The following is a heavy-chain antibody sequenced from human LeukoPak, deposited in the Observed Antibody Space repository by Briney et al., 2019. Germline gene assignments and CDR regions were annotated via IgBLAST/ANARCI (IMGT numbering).Heavy chain of an antibody. Sequence: PGGSLRLSCAASGFTFSSYAMSWVRQAPGKGLEWVSAISGSGGSTYYADSVKGRFTISRDNSENTLYLQMNSLRAEDTAVHYCAKDYSSSWYRSYFDYWGQGTLVTVSS. V-gene: IGHV3-23*01. CDR2: ISGSGGST. J-gene: IGHJ4*02. CDR3: AKDYSSSWYRSYFDY. D-gene: IGHD6-13*01. CDR1: GFTFSSYA.